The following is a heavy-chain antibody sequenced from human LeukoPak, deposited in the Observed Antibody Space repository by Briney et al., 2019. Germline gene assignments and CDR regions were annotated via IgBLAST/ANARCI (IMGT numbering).Heavy chain of an antibody. CDR1: GYRFTNYW. CDR3: ARHDPNARLKLDY. D-gene: IGHD3-3*01. V-gene: IGHV5-10-1*01. CDR2: IDPSDSYT. J-gene: IGHJ4*02. Sequence: GESLKISCKGSGYRFTNYWISWVRQTPGKGLEWMGKIDPSDSYTNSGPSFQGHVTISADKSISTAYLQWSSLKASDTAMYYCARHDPNARLKLDYWGQGTLVTVSS.